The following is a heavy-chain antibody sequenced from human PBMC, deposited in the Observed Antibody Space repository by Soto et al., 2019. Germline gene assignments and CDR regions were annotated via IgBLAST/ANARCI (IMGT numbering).Heavy chain of an antibody. J-gene: IGHJ6*02. CDR2: ISSSSSYI. CDR1: GFTFSSYS. D-gene: IGHD2-15*01. Sequence: PGGSLRLSCAASGFTFSSYSMNWVRQAPGKGLEWVSSISSSSSYIYYADSVKGRFTISRDNAKNSLYLQMNSLRAEDTAVYYCARFGYCSGGSCYSSGSGYYYYGMDVWGHGTTVTVSS. V-gene: IGHV3-21*01. CDR3: ARFGYCSGGSCYSSGSGYYYYGMDV.